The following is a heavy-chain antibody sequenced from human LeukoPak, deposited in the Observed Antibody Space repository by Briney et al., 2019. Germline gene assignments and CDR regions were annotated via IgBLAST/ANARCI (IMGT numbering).Heavy chain of an antibody. D-gene: IGHD4-23*01. CDR1: GFTFRYYA. CDR3: AKFSPYGGNSY. CDR2: ISNDGSID. Sequence: GGSLRLSCAASGFTFRYYAMHWVRQAPGKGLEWVAVISNDGSIDYYTDSVKGRFTISRDNSKNTLYLQMNSLKVEDTALYYCAKFSPYGGNSYWGQGTLVTVSS. J-gene: IGHJ4*02. V-gene: IGHV3-30-3*02.